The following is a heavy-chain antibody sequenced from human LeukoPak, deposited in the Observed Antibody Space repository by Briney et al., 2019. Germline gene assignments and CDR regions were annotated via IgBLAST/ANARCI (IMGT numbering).Heavy chain of an antibody. CDR1: GFIFSNYA. D-gene: IGHD4-11*01. J-gene: IGHJ4*02. CDR3: ATDQYHLPDY. V-gene: IGHV3-33*08. CDR2: IWYDGSNK. Sequence: GGSLRLSCAASGFIFSNYAMHWVRQAPGKGLEWVAIIWYDGSNKYYADSVKGRFTVSKDNSKNTLYLQMNSLRAEDTAVYYCATDQYHLPDYWGQGTLVTVSS.